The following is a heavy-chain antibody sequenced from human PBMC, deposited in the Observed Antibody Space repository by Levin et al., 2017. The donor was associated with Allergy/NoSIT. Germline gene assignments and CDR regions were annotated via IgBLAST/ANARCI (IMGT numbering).Heavy chain of an antibody. D-gene: IGHD5-12*01. CDR3: AGGYDYRWVF. CDR1: GFSITTDNHW. V-gene: IGHV4-4*02. CDR2: VHHSGRT. J-gene: IGHJ4*02. Sequence: SETLSLTCVVSGFSITTDNHWWSWVRQPPGKDLEWIGEVHHSGRTNYNPSHKSRVTMSVDTSKNQFSLSLVSVTAAATAVYYCAGGYDYRWVFWGQGTMVTVSS.